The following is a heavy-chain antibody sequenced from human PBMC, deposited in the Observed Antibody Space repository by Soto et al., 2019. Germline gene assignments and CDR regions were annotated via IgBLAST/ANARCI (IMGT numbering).Heavy chain of an antibody. CDR1: GGSISSGDYY. V-gene: IGHV4-30-4*01. CDR2: IYYSGST. CDR3: ARASDYGGNFFYYYGMDV. J-gene: IGHJ6*02. Sequence: PSETLSLTCTVSGGSISSGDYYWSWIRQPPGKGLEWIGYIYYSGSTYYNPSLKSRVTISVDTSKNQFSLKLSSVTAADTAVYYCARASDYGGNFFYYYGMDVWGQGTTVTVSS. D-gene: IGHD4-17*01.